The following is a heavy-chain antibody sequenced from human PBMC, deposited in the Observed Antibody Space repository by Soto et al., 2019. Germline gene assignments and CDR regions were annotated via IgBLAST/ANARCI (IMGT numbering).Heavy chain of an antibody. Sequence: VASVKVSCKASGYTFTSYGISWVRQAPGQGLEWMGWISAYNGNTNYAQKLQGRVTMTTDTSTSTAYMELRSLRSDDTAVYYCARGEVVLVPAAINLRDYYYYGMDVWGQGTTVTVSS. V-gene: IGHV1-18*01. D-gene: IGHD2-2*01. CDR2: ISAYNGNT. CDR3: ARGEVVLVPAAINLRDYYYYGMDV. CDR1: GYTFTSYG. J-gene: IGHJ6*02.